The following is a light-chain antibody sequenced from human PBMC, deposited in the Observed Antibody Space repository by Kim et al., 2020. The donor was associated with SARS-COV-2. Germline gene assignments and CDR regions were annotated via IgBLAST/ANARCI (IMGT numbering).Light chain of an antibody. CDR3: QQYNDWPLYT. Sequence: EIVMTQSPATLSVSPGERATLSCRASQSVGSNLAWYQQKPGQAPSLLIYGASTRATGIPARFSGSGSGTEFTLTISSLQSEDFALYYCQQYNDWPLYTFGQGTKLEI. J-gene: IGKJ2*01. V-gene: IGKV3-15*01. CDR1: QSVGSN. CDR2: GAS.